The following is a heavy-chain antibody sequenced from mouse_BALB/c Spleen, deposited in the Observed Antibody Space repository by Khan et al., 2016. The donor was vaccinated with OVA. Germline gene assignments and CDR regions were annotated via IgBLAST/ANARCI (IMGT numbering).Heavy chain of an antibody. CDR2: IIPNNGGA. V-gene: IGHV1S81*02. D-gene: IGHD2-2*01. J-gene: IGHJ3*01. Sequence: QVRLQQSGAELVKPGASVKLSCKTSGYTFTSYYMYWVKQRPGQGLEWIGEIIPNNGGANFNEKFKSKATLTVVKSSSTAYMQLSSLTSEDSAVYYCTRSGYGSFAYWGQGTLVTVSA. CDR3: TRSGYGSFAY. CDR1: GYTFTSYY.